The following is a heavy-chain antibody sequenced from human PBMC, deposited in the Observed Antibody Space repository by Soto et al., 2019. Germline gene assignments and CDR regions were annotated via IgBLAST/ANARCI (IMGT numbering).Heavy chain of an antibody. CDR1: GYSFTSYW. CDR2: IDPSDSYT. Sequence: GESLKISCNGSGYSFTSYWISWVLQMPGKGLEWMGRIDPSDSYTNYSPSFQGHVTISADKSISTAYLQWSSLKASDTAMYYCARCVDRSSTSCYRRAFDIWGQGTMVTVSS. V-gene: IGHV5-10-1*01. D-gene: IGHD2-2*02. J-gene: IGHJ3*02. CDR3: ARCVDRSSTSCYRRAFDI.